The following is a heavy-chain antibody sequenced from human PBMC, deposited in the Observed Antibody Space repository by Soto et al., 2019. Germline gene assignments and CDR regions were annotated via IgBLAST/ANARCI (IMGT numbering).Heavy chain of an antibody. CDR3: AKSNGDVWSGYFDY. CDR2: ISGSGGST. V-gene: IGHV3-23*01. Sequence: GGSLRLSCAASGFTFSSYAMSWVRQAPGKGLEWVSAISGSGGSTYYADSVKGRFTISRDNSKNTLYLQMNSLRAEDTVVYYCAKSNGDVWSGYFDYWGQGTLVTVSS. CDR1: GFTFSSYA. J-gene: IGHJ4*02. D-gene: IGHD3-3*01.